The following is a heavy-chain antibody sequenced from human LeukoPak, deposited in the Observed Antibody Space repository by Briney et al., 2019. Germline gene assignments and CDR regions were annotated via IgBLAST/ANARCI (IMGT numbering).Heavy chain of an antibody. CDR1: GGSISSYY. V-gene: IGHV4-59*06. CDR3: ARDSHKGASRFDP. Sequence: SETLSLTCTVSGGSISSYYWSWIRQHPGKGLEWIGYIYYSGSTYYNPSLKSRVTISVDTSKNQFSLKLSSVTAADTAVYYCARDSHKGASRFDPWGQGTLVTVSS. J-gene: IGHJ5*02. CDR2: IYYSGST. D-gene: IGHD5-24*01.